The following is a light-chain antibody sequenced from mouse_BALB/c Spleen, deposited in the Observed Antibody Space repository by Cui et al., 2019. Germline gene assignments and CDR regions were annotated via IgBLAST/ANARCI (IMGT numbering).Light chain of an antibody. CDR2: HGT. CDR3: LQYAQFPYT. Sequence: DILMTQSPSSMSVSLGDTVSITCHASQGISSNIGWLQQKPGKSFKGLIYHGTNLEDGVPSRFSGSGSGADYSLTISSLESEDFADYYCLQYAQFPYTFGGGTKLEIK. J-gene: IGKJ2*01. V-gene: IGKV14-100*01. CDR1: QGISSN.